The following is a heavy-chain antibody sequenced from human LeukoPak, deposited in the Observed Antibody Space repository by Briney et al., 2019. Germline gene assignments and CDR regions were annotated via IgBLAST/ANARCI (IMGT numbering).Heavy chain of an antibody. CDR2: ISGRSGST. CDR3: AKLGALAAAGWLDS. V-gene: IGHV3-23*01. J-gene: IGHJ4*02. CDR1: GFVFNSHG. D-gene: IGHD6-13*01. Sequence: PGGSLRLSCAASGFVFNSHGMTWVRQAPGKGPEWVSAISGRSGSTYYTDSVRGRFTISRDNSKNTVYLQMNSLRVEETAVYYCAKLGALAAAGWLDSWGRGTLVTVSS.